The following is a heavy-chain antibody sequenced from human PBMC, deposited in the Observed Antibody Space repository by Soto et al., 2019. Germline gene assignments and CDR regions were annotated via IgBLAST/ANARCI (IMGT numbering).Heavy chain of an antibody. D-gene: IGHD3-16*01. CDR1: GYIFVNYG. CDR3: AMVDNYVTPTPQDV. V-gene: IGHV1-18*01. CDR2: IIPYSGNT. J-gene: IGHJ6*02. Sequence: QVQLVQSGDEVRKPGSSEKVSCKASGYIFVNYGIAWVRQAPGQGLEWMGWIIPYSGNTHYASKVQGRLTMNTDTSTTKAYMDLGSLTTDDTAVYYCAMVDNYVTPTPQDVWGQGTTVTVSS.